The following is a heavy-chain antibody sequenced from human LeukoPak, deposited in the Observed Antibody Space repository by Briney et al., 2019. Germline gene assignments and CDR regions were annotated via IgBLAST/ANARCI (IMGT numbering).Heavy chain of an antibody. CDR2: ISYDGSNK. Sequence: GGSLRLSCAASRFTFSSYGMHWVRQAPGKGLEWVAVISYDGSNKYYADSVKGRFTISRDNSKNTLYLQMNSLRAEDTAVYYCAKEDAEWKYYFDYWGQGTLVTVSS. J-gene: IGHJ4*02. V-gene: IGHV3-30*18. CDR3: AKEDAEWKYYFDY. CDR1: RFTFSSYG. D-gene: IGHD3-3*01.